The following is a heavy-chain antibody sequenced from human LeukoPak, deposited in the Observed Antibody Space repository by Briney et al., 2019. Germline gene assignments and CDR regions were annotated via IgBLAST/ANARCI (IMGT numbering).Heavy chain of an antibody. J-gene: IGHJ6*03. CDR2: INHSGST. CDR1: GGSFSGYY. V-gene: IGHV4-34*01. CDR3: ARLAGIAAAHPKNYYYYYMDV. Sequence: SETLSLTCAVYGGSFSGYYWSWIRQPPGKGLEWIGEINHSGSTNYNPSLKSRVTISVDTSKTQFSLKLSSVTAADTAVYYCARLAGIAAAHPKNYYYYYMDVWGKGTTVTISS. D-gene: IGHD6-13*01.